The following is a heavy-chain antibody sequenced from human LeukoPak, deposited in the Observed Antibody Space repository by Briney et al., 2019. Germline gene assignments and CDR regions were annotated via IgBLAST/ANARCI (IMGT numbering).Heavy chain of an antibody. CDR1: GGSISSYY. CDR3: ATGRWGSSWYRGFDP. D-gene: IGHD6-13*01. CDR2: SHYSGST. J-gene: IGHJ5*02. Sequence: PSEILSLTCTVTGGSISSYYWSWIRQPPGKGLEWSGNSHYSGSTNYNPSLKSRVTISVDTSKNQFSLKLSSVTAADTAVYYWATGRWGSSWYRGFDPWGQGTLVTVSS. V-gene: IGHV4-59*08.